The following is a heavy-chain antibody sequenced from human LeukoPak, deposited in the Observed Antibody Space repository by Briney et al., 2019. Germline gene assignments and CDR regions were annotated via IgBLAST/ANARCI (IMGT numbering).Heavy chain of an antibody. D-gene: IGHD6-19*01. CDR2: LYTSGTT. J-gene: IGHJ4*02. V-gene: IGHV4-61*09. Sequence: PSQTLSLTCTVSAGSISSGSYYWTWIRQPAGKGLEWIGHLYTSGTTSYNHSLQSRVTISADTSKHQFSPRLTSVTAADTAVYYCARAGGSVGWYGTIDSWGQGTLVTVSS. CDR3: ARAGGSVGWYGTIDS. CDR1: AGSISSGSYY.